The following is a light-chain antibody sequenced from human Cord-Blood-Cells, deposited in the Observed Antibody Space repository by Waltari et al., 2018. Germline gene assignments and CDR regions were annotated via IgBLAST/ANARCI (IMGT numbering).Light chain of an antibody. J-gene: IGLJ3*02. CDR1: SSDVGSYNL. Sequence: QSALTQPASVSGSPGQLITISCTGTSSDVGSYNLFSWYQQHPGKAPKLMIYEGSKRPSGVSNRFSGSKSGNTASLTISGLQAEDEADYYCCSYAGSSTLVFGGGTKLTVL. CDR3: CSYAGSSTLV. CDR2: EGS. V-gene: IGLV2-23*01.